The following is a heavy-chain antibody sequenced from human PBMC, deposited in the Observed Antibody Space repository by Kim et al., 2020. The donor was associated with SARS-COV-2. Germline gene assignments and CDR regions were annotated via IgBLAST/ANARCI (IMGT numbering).Heavy chain of an antibody. CDR3: ARGWDTAMGTGY. D-gene: IGHD5-18*01. V-gene: IGHV3-30*04. CDR1: GFTFSSYA. Sequence: GGSLRLSCAASGFTFSSYAMHWVRQAPGKGLEWVAVISYDGSNKYYADSVKGRFTISRDNSKNTLYLQMNSLRAEDTAVYYCARGWDTAMGTGYWGQGTLVTVSS. CDR2: ISYDGSNK. J-gene: IGHJ4*02.